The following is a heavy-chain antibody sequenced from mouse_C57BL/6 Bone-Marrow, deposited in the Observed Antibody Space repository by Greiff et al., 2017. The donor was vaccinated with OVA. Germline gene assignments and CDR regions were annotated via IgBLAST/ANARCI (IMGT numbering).Heavy chain of an antibody. V-gene: IGHV3-6*01. CDR1: GYSITSGYY. J-gene: IGHJ4*01. CDR3: ARGVY. CDR2: ISYDGSN. Sequence: EVQLVESGPGLVKPSQSLSLTCSVTGYSITSGYYWNWIRQFPGNKLEWMGYISYDGSNNYNPSLKNRISITRDTSKNQFFLKLNSVTTEDTATYYCARGVYWGQGTSVTVSS.